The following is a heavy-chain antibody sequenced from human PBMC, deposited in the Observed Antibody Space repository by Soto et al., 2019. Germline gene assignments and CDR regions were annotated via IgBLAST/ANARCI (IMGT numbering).Heavy chain of an antibody. Sequence: QVQLVQSGAEVKKPGSPVKVSCKASGGTFSRYGISWVRQAPGQGLEWMGGIIHIFGTANYAQKFQGRVTITADGSKSTAYMVLSSLRSEDTAVYYCARARNDNYYYGMDVWGQGTTVTVSS. CDR1: GGTFSRYG. D-gene: IGHD3-22*01. CDR2: IIHIFGTA. V-gene: IGHV1-69*12. CDR3: ARARNDNYYYGMDV. J-gene: IGHJ6*02.